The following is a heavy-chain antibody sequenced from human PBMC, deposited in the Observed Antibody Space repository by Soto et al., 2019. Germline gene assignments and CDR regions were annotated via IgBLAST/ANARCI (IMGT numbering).Heavy chain of an antibody. V-gene: IGHV1-24*01. D-gene: IGHD3-22*01. Sequence: ASVKVSCKVSGYTLTELSMHWVRQAPGEGLEWMGGFDPEDGETIYAQKFQGRVTMTEDTSTDTAYMELSSLRSEDTAVYYCATDMAPGYYDSSGYSNFDYWGQGTLVTVSS. CDR2: FDPEDGET. CDR3: ATDMAPGYYDSSGYSNFDY. J-gene: IGHJ4*02. CDR1: GYTLTELS.